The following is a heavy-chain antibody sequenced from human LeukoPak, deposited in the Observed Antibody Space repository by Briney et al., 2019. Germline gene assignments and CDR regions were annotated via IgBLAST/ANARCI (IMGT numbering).Heavy chain of an antibody. CDR3: ALPQYCSSTSCDDY. V-gene: IGHV4-34*01. D-gene: IGHD2-2*01. J-gene: IGHJ4*02. CDR1: GGSFSGYY. CDR2: INHSGST. Sequence: SETLSLTCAIYGGSFSGYYWSWIRQPPGKGLEWIGEINHSGSTNYNPSLKSRVTISVDTSKNQFSLKLSSVTAADTAVYYCALPQYCSSTSCDDYWGQGTLVTVSS.